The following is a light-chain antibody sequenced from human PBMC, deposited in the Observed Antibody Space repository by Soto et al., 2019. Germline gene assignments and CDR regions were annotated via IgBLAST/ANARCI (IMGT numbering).Light chain of an antibody. J-gene: IGLJ2*01. CDR1: SSNVGSHS. V-gene: IGLV1-47*03. CDR2: RSN. CDR3: AAWDDSLGGRV. Sequence: QSVLTQPPSASGTPGQRVTISCSGSSSNVGSHSVYWYQQLPGTAPKLLIYRSNQRPSGVPDRFSGSKSGTSASLAISGLWSEDEGDYYCAAWDDSLGGRVFGGGTKLTVL.